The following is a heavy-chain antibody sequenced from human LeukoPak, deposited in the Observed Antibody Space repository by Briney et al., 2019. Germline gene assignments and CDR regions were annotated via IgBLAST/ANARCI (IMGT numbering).Heavy chain of an antibody. CDR3: ARASRSGWYAEGDY. Sequence: GGSLRLSCAASGFTFSSYSMNWVRQAPGKGLEWVSYISSSSSTIYYADSVKGRFTISRDNAKNPLYLQMNSLRDEDTAVYYCARASRSGWYAEGDYWGQGTLVTVSS. D-gene: IGHD6-19*01. V-gene: IGHV3-48*02. CDR1: GFTFSSYS. J-gene: IGHJ4*02. CDR2: ISSSSSTI.